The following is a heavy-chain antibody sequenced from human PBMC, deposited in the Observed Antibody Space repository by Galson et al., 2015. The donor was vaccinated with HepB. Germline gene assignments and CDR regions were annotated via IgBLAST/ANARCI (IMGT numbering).Heavy chain of an antibody. V-gene: IGHV5-51*03. Sequence: QSGAEVKKPGESLKISCKGSGYSLTSYWIAWVRQMPGKGLEWMGIIYPGDSDTRYSPSFQGQVTISADKSISTAYLQWSSLKASDTAMYYCARLYDSSAYYLVRGYFDYWGQGTLVTVSS. CDR2: IYPGDSDT. D-gene: IGHD3-22*01. J-gene: IGHJ4*02. CDR3: ARLYDSSAYYLVRGYFDY. CDR1: GYSLTSYW.